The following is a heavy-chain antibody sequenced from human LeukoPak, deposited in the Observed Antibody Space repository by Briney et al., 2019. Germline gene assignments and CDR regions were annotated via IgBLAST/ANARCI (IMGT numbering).Heavy chain of an antibody. D-gene: IGHD3-10*01. J-gene: IGHJ4*02. CDR1: GGSISSIVYY. Sequence: MASETLSLTCSVSGGSISSIVYYWGWIRQPPGKGLEWIGTIYYSGSTYYSLSLKSRVTISVDTSRKQFSLKLSSVTAADTAVYYCARHSRSVDYGSGSYTWDYWGQGTLVTVSS. V-gene: IGHV4-39*01. CDR3: ARHSRSVDYGSGSYTWDY. CDR2: IYYSGST.